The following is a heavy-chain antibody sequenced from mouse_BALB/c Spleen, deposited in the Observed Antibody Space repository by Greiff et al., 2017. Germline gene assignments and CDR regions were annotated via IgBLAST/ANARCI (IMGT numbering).Heavy chain of an antibody. CDR1: GFAFSSYD. V-gene: IGHV5-12-1*01. Sequence: EVHLVESGGGLVKPGGSLKLSCAASGFAFSSYDMSWVRQTPEKRLEWVAYISSGGGSTYYPDTVKGRFTISRDNAKNTLYLQMSSLKSEDTAMYYCARHELYAMDYWGQGTSVTVSS. CDR2: ISSGGGST. J-gene: IGHJ4*01. CDR3: ARHELYAMDY.